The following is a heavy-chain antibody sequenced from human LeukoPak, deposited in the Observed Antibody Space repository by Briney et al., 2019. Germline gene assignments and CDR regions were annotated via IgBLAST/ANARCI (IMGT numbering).Heavy chain of an antibody. J-gene: IGHJ4*02. CDR1: GFTFGDYA. D-gene: IGHD6-19*01. V-gene: IGHV3-49*04. CDR2: IRSKAYGGTT. Sequence: PGGSLRLSCTASGFTFGDYAMSWVRQAPGKGLGWVGFIRSKAYGGTTEYAASVKGRFTISRDDSKSIAYLQMNSLKTEDTAVYYCTRDNGYSSGWYVDYWGQGTLVTVSS. CDR3: TRDNGYSSGWYVDY.